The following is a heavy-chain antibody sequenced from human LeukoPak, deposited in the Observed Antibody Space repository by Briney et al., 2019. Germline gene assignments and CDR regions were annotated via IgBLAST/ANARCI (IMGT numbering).Heavy chain of an antibody. CDR1: GFTSSSYG. V-gene: IGHV3-30*02. CDR2: MRYEGNNK. D-gene: IGHD7-27*01. CDR3: AKEEGNTLGDY. Sequence: GGSLRLSCTPSGFTSSSYGMHWVRQGPGKGLGWVAFMRYEGNNKYYAASLKGRFTISRDNSRSALYLQRNSLSSEDTAMYYCAKEEGNTLGDYWGQGTMVTVSS. J-gene: IGHJ4*02.